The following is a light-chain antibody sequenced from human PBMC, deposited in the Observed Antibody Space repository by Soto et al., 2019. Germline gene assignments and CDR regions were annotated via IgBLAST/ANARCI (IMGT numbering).Light chain of an antibody. CDR3: QHWK. CDR2: GAS. CDR1: RSVSSN. J-gene: IGKJ1*01. Sequence: IVMNKSPSTLSVSPGERATLSCRASRSVSSNLAWYQQKPGQAPRLLIYGASTRATGIPARFSGSGSGTEFTLTISSLQSEDFAVYYCQHWKFGQGTKVDIK. V-gene: IGKV3-15*01.